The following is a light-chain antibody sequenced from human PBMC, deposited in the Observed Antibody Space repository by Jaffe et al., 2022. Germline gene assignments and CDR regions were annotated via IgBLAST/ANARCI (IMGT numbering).Light chain of an antibody. CDR3: QTWGTGIRV. Sequence: QLVLTQSPSASASLGASVKLTCTLSSGHINYAIAWHQQQPEKGPRYLMKLNSDGSHTKGDGIPDRFSGSRSGAERCLTISSLQSGDEADYYCQTWGTGIRVFGGGTKLTVL. CDR1: SGHINYA. CDR2: LNSDGSH. J-gene: IGLJ3*02. V-gene: IGLV4-69*01.